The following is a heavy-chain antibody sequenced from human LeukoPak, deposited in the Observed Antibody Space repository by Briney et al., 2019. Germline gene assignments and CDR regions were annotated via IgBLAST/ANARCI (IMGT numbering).Heavy chain of an antibody. D-gene: IGHD6-19*01. V-gene: IGHV1-69*04. J-gene: IGHJ4*02. CDR2: IIPILGIA. CDR1: GGTFSSYA. CDR3: VKDSRVRSSGWYGDY. Sequence: SVKVSCKASGGTFSSYAISWVRQAPRQGLEWMGRIIPILGIANYAQKFQGRVTITADKSTCTAYMELSSLRSEDTAVYYCVKDSRVRSSGWYGDYWGQGTLVTVSS.